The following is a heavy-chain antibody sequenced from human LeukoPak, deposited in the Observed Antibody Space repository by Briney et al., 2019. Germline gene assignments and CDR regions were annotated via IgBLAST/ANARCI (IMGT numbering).Heavy chain of an antibody. D-gene: IGHD3-22*01. CDR3: ARSSNYDSSGYYLDFSGSYYFDY. V-gene: IGHV1-46*01. J-gene: IGHJ4*02. CDR2: INPSGGST. Sequence: ASVKVSCKASGGTFSSYAISWVRQAPGQGLEWMGIINPSGGSTSYAQKFQGRVTMTRDTSTSTVYMELSSLRSEDTAVYYCARSSNYDSSGYYLDFSGSYYFDYWGQGTLVTVSS. CDR1: GGTFSSYA.